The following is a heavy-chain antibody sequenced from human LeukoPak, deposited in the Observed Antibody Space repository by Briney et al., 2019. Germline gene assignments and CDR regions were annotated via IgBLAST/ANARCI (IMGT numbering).Heavy chain of an antibody. D-gene: IGHD3-10*01. CDR3: ARQALSYYYGSGRVIYYYYYYMDV. CDR2: IYPGDSDT. Sequence: GESLKISCKGSGNNFTKSWIGWVRQMPGKGLEWMGIIYPGDSDTRYSPSFQGQVTISADKSISTAYLQWSSLKASDTAIYYCARQALSYYYGSGRVIYYYYYYMDVWGKGTTVTVSS. CDR1: GNNFTKSW. J-gene: IGHJ6*03. V-gene: IGHV5-51*01.